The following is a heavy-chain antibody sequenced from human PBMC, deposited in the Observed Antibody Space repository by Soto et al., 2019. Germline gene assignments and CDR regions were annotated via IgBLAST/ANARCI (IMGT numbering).Heavy chain of an antibody. CDR1: GGSISSGDYY. D-gene: IGHD5-12*01. CDR3: AREVGRGYSGYDGDY. Sequence: TSETLSLTCTVSGGSISSGDYYWSWIRQPPGKGLEWIGYIYYSGSTYYNPSLKSRVTISVDTSKNRFSLKLSPVTAADTAVYYCAREVGRGYSGYDGDYWGQGTLVTVSS. CDR2: IYYSGST. V-gene: IGHV4-30-4*02. J-gene: IGHJ4*02.